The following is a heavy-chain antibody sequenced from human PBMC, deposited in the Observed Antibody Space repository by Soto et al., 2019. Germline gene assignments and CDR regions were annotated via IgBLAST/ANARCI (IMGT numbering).Heavy chain of an antibody. CDR3: TTDKTWELRST. V-gene: IGHV3-15*07. D-gene: IGHD1-7*01. Sequence: CGSLRLSFGGSCFTFSNAWMNWGRPSPGNWLEWVGRIKSKTDGGTTDYAAPVKGRFTISRDDSKNTLYLQMDSLKTEDTAVYYCTTDKTWELRSTWGQGTLVTVSS. J-gene: IGHJ5*02. CDR1: CFTFSNAW. CDR2: IKSKTDGGTT.